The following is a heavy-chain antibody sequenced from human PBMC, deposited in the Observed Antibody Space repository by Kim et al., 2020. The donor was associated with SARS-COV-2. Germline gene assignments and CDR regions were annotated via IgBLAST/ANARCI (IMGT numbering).Heavy chain of an antibody. V-gene: IGHV1-69*13. J-gene: IGHJ5*02. Sequence: SVKVSCKASGGTFNRFSFAWVRQAPGQGLEWMGGIIPIFGTTNSAREFQDRLTITADESTNTAYMELRSLRSDDTAICYCAGDLAWFDPWGQGTLVTVS. CDR2: IIPIFGTT. CDR1: GGTFNRFS. CDR3: AGDLAWFDP.